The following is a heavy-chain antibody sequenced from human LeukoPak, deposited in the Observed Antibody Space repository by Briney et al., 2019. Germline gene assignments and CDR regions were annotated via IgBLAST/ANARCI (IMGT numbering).Heavy chain of an antibody. Sequence: PSETLSLTCTVSGGSISSYYWSWIRQPPGKGLEWIGYIYYSGSTNYNPSLKSRVTMSVDTSKNQFSLKLSSVTAADTAVYYCARVARLMVRGVIIFGGENYLDYWGQGTLVTVSS. CDR1: GGSISSYY. J-gene: IGHJ4*02. D-gene: IGHD3-10*01. CDR2: IYYSGST. V-gene: IGHV4-59*12. CDR3: ARVARLMVRGVIIFGGENYLDY.